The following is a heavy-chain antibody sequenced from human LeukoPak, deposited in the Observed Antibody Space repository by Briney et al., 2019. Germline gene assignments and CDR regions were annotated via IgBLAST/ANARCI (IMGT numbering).Heavy chain of an antibody. D-gene: IGHD6-13*01. Sequence: ASVKVSCKASGYTFTSYAMHWVRQAPGQRLEWMGWINAGNGNTKYSQKFQGRVAITRDTSASTAYMELSSLRSEDTAVYYCARVGYPAADLYYFDYWGQGTLVTVSS. J-gene: IGHJ4*02. V-gene: IGHV1-3*01. CDR2: INAGNGNT. CDR1: GYTFTSYA. CDR3: ARVGYPAADLYYFDY.